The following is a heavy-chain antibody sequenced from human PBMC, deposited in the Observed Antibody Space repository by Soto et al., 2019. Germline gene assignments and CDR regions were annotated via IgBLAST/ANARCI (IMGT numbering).Heavy chain of an antibody. Sequence: ETLSCTGAVYGGCCSGYYWSWMCQRPGKGLEWIGEINQSGRTNYNPCLKSRVTISVDTSKNQFSLKLSSVTAADTAVYYCARGGNELRFLQWLSKYYYYGMDVWGQVTRVTASS. V-gene: IGHV4-34*01. CDR3: ARGGNELRFLQWLSKYYYYGMDV. CDR1: GGCCSGYY. D-gene: IGHD3-3*01. CDR2: INQSGRT. J-gene: IGHJ6*02.